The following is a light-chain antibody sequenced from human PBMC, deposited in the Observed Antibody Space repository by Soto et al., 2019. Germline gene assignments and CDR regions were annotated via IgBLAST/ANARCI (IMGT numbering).Light chain of an antibody. J-gene: IGLJ2*01. V-gene: IGLV2-8*01. CDR1: SSDVGGYNY. CDR2: EVS. CDR3: SSYAGSNNLKV. Sequence: QSALTQPPSASGSPGQSVTISCTGTSSDVGGYNYVSWYQQHPGKAPKLMIYEVSKRPSGVPDRFSGSKSGNTASLTFSGLQAEDEADYYCSSYAGSNNLKVFGGGTKLTVL.